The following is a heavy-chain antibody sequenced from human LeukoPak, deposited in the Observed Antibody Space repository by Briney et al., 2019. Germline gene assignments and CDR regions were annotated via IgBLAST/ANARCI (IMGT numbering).Heavy chain of an antibody. CDR3: SRDGPGCSFDY. Sequence: PGGSLRLSCAASGFTFITYEMHWVRQAPGKGLEWVSSIGTGGKTKYYTDSVKGRFTISRDNARNSLDLQMNSMRAEDTAVYYCSRDGPGCSFDYWGQGTLVTVSS. D-gene: IGHD1-14*01. CDR1: GFTFITYE. J-gene: IGHJ4*02. CDR2: IGTGGKTK. V-gene: IGHV3-48*03.